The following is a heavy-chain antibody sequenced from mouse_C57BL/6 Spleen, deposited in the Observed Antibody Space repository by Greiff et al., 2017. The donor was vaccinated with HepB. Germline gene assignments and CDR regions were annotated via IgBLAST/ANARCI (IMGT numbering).Heavy chain of an antibody. CDR2: IYPGSGST. CDR1: GYTFTSYW. CDR3: ARPDSSGYVGFAY. Sequence: QVQLQQPGAELVKPGASVKMSCKASGYTFTSYWITWVKQRPGQGLEWIGDIYPGSGSTNYNEKFKSKATLTVDISSSTAYRQLSSLTSEDSAVYYCARPDSSGYVGFAYWGQGTLVTVSA. V-gene: IGHV1-55*01. D-gene: IGHD3-2*02. J-gene: IGHJ3*01.